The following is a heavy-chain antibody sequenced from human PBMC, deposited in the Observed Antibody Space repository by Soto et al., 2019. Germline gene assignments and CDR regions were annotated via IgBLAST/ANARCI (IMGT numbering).Heavy chain of an antibody. CDR3: ARVTGSGWYFDY. CDR1: GYTFTSYG. J-gene: IGHJ4*02. Sequence: ASVKVSCKASGYTFTSYGISWVRQAPGQGLEWMGIINPSGGSTSYAQKFQGRVTMTRDTSTSTVYMELSSLRSEDTAVYYCARVTGSGWYFDYWGQGTLVTVSS. D-gene: IGHD6-19*01. CDR2: INPSGGST. V-gene: IGHV1-46*03.